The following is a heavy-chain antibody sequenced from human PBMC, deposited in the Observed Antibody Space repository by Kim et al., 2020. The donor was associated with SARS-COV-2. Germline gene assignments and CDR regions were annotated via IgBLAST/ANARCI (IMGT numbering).Heavy chain of an antibody. Sequence: ASVKVSCKASGYTFTGYYMHWVRQAPGQGLEWMGWINPNSGGTNYAQKFQGWVTMTRDTSISTAYMELSRLRSDDTAVYYCEREGTTGIAAAGPYYYYGMDVWGQGTTVTVSS. V-gene: IGHV1-2*04. J-gene: IGHJ6*02. D-gene: IGHD6-13*01. CDR1: GYTFTGYY. CDR2: INPNSGGT. CDR3: EREGTTGIAAAGPYYYYGMDV.